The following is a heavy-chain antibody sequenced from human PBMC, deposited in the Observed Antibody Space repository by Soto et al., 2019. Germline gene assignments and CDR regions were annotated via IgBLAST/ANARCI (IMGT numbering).Heavy chain of an antibody. CDR1: GFTFSSYA. CDR2: ISGSGGST. V-gene: IGHV3-23*01. CDR3: AKQGGPMLWFGEFPTVDYYYYMDV. J-gene: IGHJ6*03. D-gene: IGHD3-10*01. Sequence: GGSLRLSCAASGFTFSSYAMSWVRQAPGKGLEWVSAISGSGGSTYYADSVKGRFTISRDNSKNTLYLQMNSLRAEDTAVYYCAKQGGPMLWFGEFPTVDYYYYMDVWGKGTTVTVSS.